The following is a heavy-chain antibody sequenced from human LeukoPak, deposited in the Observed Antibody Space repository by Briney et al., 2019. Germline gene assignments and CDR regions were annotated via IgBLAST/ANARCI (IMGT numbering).Heavy chain of an antibody. CDR2: IRSKAYGGTI. Sequence: GGSLRLSCTASGFTFGDYAISWVRQAPGKGLEWVGFIRSKAYGGTIEYAASVKGRFTISRDDSKSIAYLQMNSLQTDDTAVYYCTRRSAYDYFNNWGQGTLVTVSS. V-gene: IGHV3-49*04. CDR1: GFTFGDYA. CDR3: TRRSAYDYFNN. D-gene: IGHD3-3*01. J-gene: IGHJ4*02.